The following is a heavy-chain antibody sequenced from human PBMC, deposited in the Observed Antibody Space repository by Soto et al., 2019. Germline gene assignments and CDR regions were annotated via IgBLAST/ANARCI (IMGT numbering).Heavy chain of an antibody. Sequence: SETLSLTCAVYGGSFSGYYWSWIRQPPGKGLEWIGEINHSGSTNYNPSLKSRVTISVDTSKNQFSLKLSSVTAADTAVYYCASSRGDTVVVPAAHPGSNWSQGTLVTVSS. V-gene: IGHV4-34*01. CDR3: ASSRGDTVVVPAAHPGSN. D-gene: IGHD2-2*01. CDR1: GGSFSGYY. J-gene: IGHJ4*02. CDR2: INHSGST.